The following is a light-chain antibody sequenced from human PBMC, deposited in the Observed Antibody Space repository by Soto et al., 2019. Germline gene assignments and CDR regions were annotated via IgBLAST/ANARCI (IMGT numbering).Light chain of an antibody. CDR3: QQSYSKPRT. CDR2: AAS. CDR1: QSISSY. V-gene: IGKV1-39*01. J-gene: IGKJ2*01. Sequence: DIQMTQSPSSLSASVGDRVTITCRASQSISSYLNWYQQKPGQAPTLLIYAASSLQSGVPSRFSGSGSGTDLTLTISSLKPEEFATYACQQSYSKPRTFGQGTKVAIK.